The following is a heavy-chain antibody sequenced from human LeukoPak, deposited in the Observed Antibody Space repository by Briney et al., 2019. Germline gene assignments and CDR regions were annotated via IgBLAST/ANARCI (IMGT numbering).Heavy chain of an antibody. D-gene: IGHD1-26*01. CDR3: ARHVGMGATSRLNWFDP. V-gene: IGHV4-59*08. Sequence: SETLSLTCTVSGGSISSYYWSWIRQPPGKGLEWIGYIYYSGSTNYNPPLKSRVTISVDTSKNQFSLKLSSVTAADTAVYYCARHVGMGATSRLNWFDPWGQGTLVTVSS. J-gene: IGHJ5*02. CDR2: IYYSGST. CDR1: GGSISSYY.